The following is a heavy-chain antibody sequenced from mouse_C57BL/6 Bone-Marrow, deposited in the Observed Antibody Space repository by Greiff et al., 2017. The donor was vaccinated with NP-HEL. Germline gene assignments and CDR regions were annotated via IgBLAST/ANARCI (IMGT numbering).Heavy chain of an antibody. CDR3: ARASAVASGYFDV. CDR2: ISDGGSYT. CDR1: GFTFSSYA. Sequence: EVQVVESGGGLVKPGGSLKLSCAASGFTFSSYAMSWVRQTPEKRLEWVATISDGGSYTYYPGNVKGRFTISRDNAKNNLYLQMSQLKSEDTAMYYCARASAVASGYFDVWGTGTTVTVSS. V-gene: IGHV5-4*01. D-gene: IGHD6-1*01. J-gene: IGHJ1*03.